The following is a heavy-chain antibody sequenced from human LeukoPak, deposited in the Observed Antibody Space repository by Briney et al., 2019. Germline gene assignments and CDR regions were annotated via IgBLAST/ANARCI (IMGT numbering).Heavy chain of an antibody. J-gene: IGHJ4*02. Sequence: ASVKVSCKASSHTFTSYGLSWVRQAPGQGLEWMGWISVYRSKTNYAQKFQGRITLTTDASTRTTFMELRSLGSDDTAVYYCARDNGDYNFDYWGQGTLVTVSS. V-gene: IGHV1-18*01. CDR1: SHTFTSYG. D-gene: IGHD4-17*01. CDR2: ISVYRSKT. CDR3: ARDNGDYNFDY.